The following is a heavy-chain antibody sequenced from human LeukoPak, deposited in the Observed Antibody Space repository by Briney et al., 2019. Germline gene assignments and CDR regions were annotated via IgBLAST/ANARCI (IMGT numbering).Heavy chain of an antibody. CDR2: IYYSGST. CDR3: ARSPTYYYDSSGYYYYFDY. V-gene: IGHV4-39*07. J-gene: IGHJ4*02. CDR1: GGSISSSSYY. Sequence: SETLSLTCTVSGGSISSSSYYWGWIRQPPGKGLEWIGSIYYSGSTYYNPSLKSRVTISVDTSKNQFSLKLSSVTAADTAVYYCARSPTYYYDSSGYYYYFDYWGQGTLVTVSS. D-gene: IGHD3-22*01.